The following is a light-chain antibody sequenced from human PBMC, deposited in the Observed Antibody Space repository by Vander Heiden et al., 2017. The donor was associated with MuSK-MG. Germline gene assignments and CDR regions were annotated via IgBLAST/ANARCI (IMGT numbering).Light chain of an antibody. CDR1: QGISNY. CDR2: DAT. V-gene: IGKV1-33*01. Sequence: DIQMTQSPSSLSASVGDRVPITCPASQGISNYLKWYQQKPGKAPKLLIYDATKVERGAPSRFSGSGCGTDFTFTISSLQPEDIATYYRQQDNNLITFGQGTRLXIK. CDR3: QQDNNLIT. J-gene: IGKJ5*01.